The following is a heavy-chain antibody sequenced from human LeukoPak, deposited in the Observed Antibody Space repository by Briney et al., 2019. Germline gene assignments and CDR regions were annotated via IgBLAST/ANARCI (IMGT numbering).Heavy chain of an antibody. J-gene: IGHJ3*02. V-gene: IGHV4-39*07. CDR1: GGSISSSSYY. Sequence: KPSETLSLTCTVSGGSISSSSYYWGWIRQPPGKGLEWIGSIYYSGSTNYNPSLKSRVTMSVDTSKNQFSLKLSSVTAADTAVYYCARWGRSAATSYDSSGQKSAFDIWGQGTMVTVSS. CDR2: IYYSGST. D-gene: IGHD3-22*01. CDR3: ARWGRSAATSYDSSGQKSAFDI.